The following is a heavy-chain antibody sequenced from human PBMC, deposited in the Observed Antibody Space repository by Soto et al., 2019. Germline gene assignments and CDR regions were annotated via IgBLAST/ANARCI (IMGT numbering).Heavy chain of an antibody. CDR3: AKGRAAAGTYFDY. D-gene: IGHD6-13*01. V-gene: IGHV3-49*03. J-gene: IGHJ4*02. CDR1: GFTFRDYA. CDR2: IRSNIYDGTT. Sequence: GGSLRLSCIASGFTFRDYAIGWFRQAPGKGLQWVSFIRSNIYDGTTEYAASVKDRFSISRDDSKTIAYLQMDSLKTEDTGVYYCAKGRAAAGTYFDYWGQGTLVTVSS.